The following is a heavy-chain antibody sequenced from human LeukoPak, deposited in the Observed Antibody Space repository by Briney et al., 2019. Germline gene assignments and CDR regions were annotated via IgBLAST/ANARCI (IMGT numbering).Heavy chain of an antibody. Sequence: PGRSLRLSCATSGFTFSTYGMNWVRQAPGKGLEWVAVIWYDGSNIHYADSVKGRFTISRDNSKNTLYLQMSSLRAEDTAVYYCARDVGVIKYYYGTDVWGQGTTVTVS. CDR3: ARDVGVIKYYYGTDV. CDR2: IWYDGSNI. CDR1: GFTFSTYG. J-gene: IGHJ6*02. V-gene: IGHV3-33*01. D-gene: IGHD3-10*01.